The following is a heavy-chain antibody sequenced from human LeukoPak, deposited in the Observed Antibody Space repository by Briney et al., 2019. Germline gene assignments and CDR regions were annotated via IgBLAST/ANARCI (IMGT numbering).Heavy chain of an antibody. CDR3: ARLRTGRFSTSWFDY. CDR1: GFNFSTYT. J-gene: IGHJ4*02. CDR2: ITSSGSTI. D-gene: IGHD6-13*01. V-gene: IGHV3-48*04. Sequence: PGRSLRLSCAASGFNFSTYTMNWVRQAPGKGLEWVSPITSSGSTIFYADSVKGRFTVSRDNAKNSLFLQVYSLTAEDTATYYCARLRTGRFSTSWFDYWGQGSLVTVSS.